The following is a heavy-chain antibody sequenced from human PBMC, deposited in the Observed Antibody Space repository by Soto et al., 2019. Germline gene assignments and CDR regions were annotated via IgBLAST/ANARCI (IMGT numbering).Heavy chain of an antibody. CDR1: GASISNHY. CDR2: MSSTGIP. J-gene: IGHJ5*02. D-gene: IGHD2-2*02. Sequence: SETLSLTCRVSGASISNHYWSWMRQSPGKGLEWIGLMSSTGIPTYNPSHQGRVNISPDTSNNRISLRLSSVTAADTAVYYRARESGFCGPRCYRNNWFDPWGQGILVTVSS. CDR3: ARESGFCGPRCYRNNWFDP. V-gene: IGHV4-59*11.